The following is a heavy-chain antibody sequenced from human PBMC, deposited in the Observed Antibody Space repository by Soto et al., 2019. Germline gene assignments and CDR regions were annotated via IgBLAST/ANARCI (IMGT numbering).Heavy chain of an antibody. Sequence: SETLSLTCPVSGGSVRSAAHSWTWIRPPPGKGLEGVGYIFHSGSTYYNPSLNSRLTISLDRSKNQFSLKLTSVTAADTAVYYCARESRSSHYDGSAYSQYWYFDLWGPATLVTVSS. J-gene: IGHJ2*01. CDR2: IFHSGST. CDR1: GGSVRSAAHS. D-gene: IGHD3-22*01. CDR3: ARESRSSHYDGSAYSQYWYFDL. V-gene: IGHV4-30-2*01.